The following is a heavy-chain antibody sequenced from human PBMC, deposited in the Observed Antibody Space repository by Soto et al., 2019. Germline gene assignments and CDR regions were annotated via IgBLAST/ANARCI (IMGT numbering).Heavy chain of an antibody. Sequence: SETLSLTCAVYGGSFSGYYWSWIRQPPGKGLEWNGEINHSRSTNYNPSLKSRVTISVDTSKNQFSLKRSSVTAADTAVYYCARARIAVGRDYYYGMDVWGQGTRVTVSS. CDR2: INHSRST. CDR3: ARARIAVGRDYYYGMDV. D-gene: IGHD6-19*01. J-gene: IGHJ6*02. V-gene: IGHV4-34*01. CDR1: GGSFSGYY.